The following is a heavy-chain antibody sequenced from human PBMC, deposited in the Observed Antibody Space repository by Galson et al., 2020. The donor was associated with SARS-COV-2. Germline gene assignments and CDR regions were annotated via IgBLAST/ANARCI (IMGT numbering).Heavy chain of an antibody. Sequence: SETLSLTCTVSGGSISSGGYYWSWIRQHPGKGLEWIGYISYSGNSYYNPSLKSRVTVSVDTSRNQFSLKLGSVTAADTAVYYCARSRISMMEGVEYWGQGTLVTGSP. CDR2: ISYSGNS. CDR1: GGSISSGGYY. V-gene: IGHV4-31*03. CDR3: ARSRISMMEGVEY. J-gene: IGHJ4*02. D-gene: IGHD3-22*01.